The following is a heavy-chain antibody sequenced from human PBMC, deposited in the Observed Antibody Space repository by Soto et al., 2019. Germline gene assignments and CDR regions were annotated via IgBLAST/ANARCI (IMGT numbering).Heavy chain of an antibody. CDR2: IYHSGST. V-gene: IGHV4-4*02. J-gene: IGHJ4*02. CDR3: ARVSELRSFDN. CDR1: GGSISSSKW. Sequence: PSETLSLTCAVSGGSISSSKWWTWVRQPPGKGLEWIGEIYHSGSTNSNPSLKSRVTMSVDKSKNQFSLNLSSVTAADTAVYYCARVSELRSFDNWGQGTQVTVSS.